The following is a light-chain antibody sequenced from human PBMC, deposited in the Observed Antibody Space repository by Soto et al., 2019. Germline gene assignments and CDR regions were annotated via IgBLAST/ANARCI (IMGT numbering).Light chain of an antibody. CDR1: QSVSSN. CDR3: QQYNNWPQLT. J-gene: IGKJ4*01. CDR2: GAS. V-gene: IGKV3-15*01. Sequence: EIVMTQSPATLSVSPGERATLSCRARQSVSSNLAWYQQKPGQAPRLLIYGASTRATGIPARFSGSGSGTYFTLTISSLQSEDFAFYYCQQYNNWPQLTFGGGTKVEIK.